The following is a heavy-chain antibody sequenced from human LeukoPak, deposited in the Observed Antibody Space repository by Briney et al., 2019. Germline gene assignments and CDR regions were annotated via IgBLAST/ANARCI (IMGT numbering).Heavy chain of an antibody. V-gene: IGHV1-58*02. J-gene: IGHJ4*02. CDR2: IVVGSGNT. D-gene: IGHD2-21*01. Sequence: ASVKVSCKVSGYTLTELSMHWVRQARGQRLEWIGWIVVGSGNTNYAQKFQERVTITRDMSTSTAYMELSSLRSEDTAVYYCAAEIWAYPLVWGQGTLVTVSS. CDR3: AAEIWAYPLV. CDR1: GYTLTELS.